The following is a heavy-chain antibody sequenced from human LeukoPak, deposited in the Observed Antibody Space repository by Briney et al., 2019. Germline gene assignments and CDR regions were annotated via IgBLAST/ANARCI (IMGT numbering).Heavy chain of an antibody. CDR2: IYYSGST. D-gene: IGHD6-19*01. Sequence: SETLSLTCTVSGGSISSSSYYWGWIRQPPGKGLEWIGSIYYSGSTYYNPSLKSRVTISVDTSKNQFSLKLRSATAADTAVYYCARPRTRLAWFDPWGQGTLVTVSS. J-gene: IGHJ5*02. CDR3: ARPRTRLAWFDP. V-gene: IGHV4-39*01. CDR1: GGSISSSSYY.